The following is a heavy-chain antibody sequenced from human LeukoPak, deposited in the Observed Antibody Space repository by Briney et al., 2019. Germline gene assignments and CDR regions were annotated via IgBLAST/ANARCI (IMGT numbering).Heavy chain of an antibody. CDR1: GGSISSYY. CDR2: IYYSGST. Sequence: SETLSLTCTVSGGSISSYYWSWIRQPPGKGLEWIGYIYYSGSTYYNPSLKSRVTISVDTSKNQFSLKLSSVTAADTAVYYCARRGGYRNDYWGQGTLVTVSS. V-gene: IGHV4-59*12. CDR3: ARRGGYRNDY. D-gene: IGHD5-12*01. J-gene: IGHJ4*02.